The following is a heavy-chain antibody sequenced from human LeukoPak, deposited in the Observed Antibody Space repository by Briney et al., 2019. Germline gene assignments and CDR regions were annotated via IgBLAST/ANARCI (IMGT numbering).Heavy chain of an antibody. CDR3: ARGPNHYYYMDF. J-gene: IGHJ6*03. CDR2: INPDGDVT. Sequence: ASMKVPCKASGYSFTGYYIHWVRQAPGQGLEWMGWINPDGDVTKSAQKFQGRVTMTTDKSINTVFMELSGLTSDDTALYYCARGPNHYYYMDFWGKGTTVSVSS. D-gene: IGHD2-8*01. CDR1: GYSFTGYY. V-gene: IGHV1-2*02.